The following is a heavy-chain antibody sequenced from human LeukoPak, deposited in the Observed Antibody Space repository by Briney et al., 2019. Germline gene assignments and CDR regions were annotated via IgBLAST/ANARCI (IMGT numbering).Heavy chain of an antibody. D-gene: IGHD2-2*01. CDR3: ARGCSSTSCQGGMDV. CDR2: IGTAGDP. CDR1: GFTFSSYD. J-gene: IGHJ6*02. Sequence: GGSLRLSCAASGFTFSSYDMHWVRQATGKGLEWVSAIGTAGDPNYPGTVKGRFTISRENATNSLYLQMNSLRAGDTAVYYCARGCSSTSCQGGMDVWGQGTTVTVSS. V-gene: IGHV3-13*05.